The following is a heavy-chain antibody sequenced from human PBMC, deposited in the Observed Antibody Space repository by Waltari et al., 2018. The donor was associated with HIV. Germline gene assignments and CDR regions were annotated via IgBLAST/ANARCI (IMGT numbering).Heavy chain of an antibody. J-gene: IGHJ5*02. CDR3: ARAGPSGGSCYH. D-gene: IGHD2-15*01. CDR1: GGSFSGYY. V-gene: IGHV4-34*01. Sequence: QVQLQQWGAGLLKPSETLSLTCAVYGGSFSGYYWSWIRQPPGKGLEWIGEINHSGSTNYNPSLKSRVTISVDTSKNQFSLKLSSVTAADTAVYYCARAGPSGGSCYHWGQGTLVTVSS. CDR2: INHSGST.